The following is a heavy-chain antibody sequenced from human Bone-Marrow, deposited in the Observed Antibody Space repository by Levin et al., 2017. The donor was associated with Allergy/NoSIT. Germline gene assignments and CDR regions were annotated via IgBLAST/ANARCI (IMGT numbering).Heavy chain of an antibody. CDR1: GFTFTTYG. D-gene: IGHD2-15*01. CDR3: ARDIGHCSTGTCYSESHFDY. J-gene: IGHJ4*02. CDR2: VWNDGSKQ. Sequence: GESLKISCVGSGFTFTTYGIHWVRQAPNKGLEWVALVWNDGSKQYYADSVLGRFTISRDKSKSTVYLQMNSLRAEDTGVYYCARDIGHCSTGTCYSESHFDYWGLGTLVTVSS. V-gene: IGHV3-33*01.